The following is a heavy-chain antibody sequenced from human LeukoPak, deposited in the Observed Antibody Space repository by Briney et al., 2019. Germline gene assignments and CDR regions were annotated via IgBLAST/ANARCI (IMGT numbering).Heavy chain of an antibody. CDR3: ARVYYGPKSMSFDY. D-gene: IGHD3-10*01. J-gene: IGHJ4*02. Sequence: GASVKVSCKASGYTLTSYGISWVRQAPGQGLEWMGWISAYNGNTNYAQKLQGRGTMTTDTSTSTAYMELRSLRSDDTAVYYWARVYYGPKSMSFDYWGQGTLFTVSS. CDR2: ISAYNGNT. V-gene: IGHV1-18*01. CDR1: GYTLTSYG.